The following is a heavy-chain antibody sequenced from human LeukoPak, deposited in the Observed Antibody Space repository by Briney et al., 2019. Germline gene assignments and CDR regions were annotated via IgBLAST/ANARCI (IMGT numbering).Heavy chain of an antibody. J-gene: IGHJ5*02. CDR3: ARSVFWSGTNWFDP. D-gene: IGHD3-3*01. CDR1: GGSLSSSTYY. V-gene: IGHV4-61*01. CDR2: IYYSGST. Sequence: ASETLSLTCTVSGGSLSSSTYYWSWIRQPPGKGLEWIGYIYYSGSTNYNPSLKSRVTISVDTSKNQFSLKLSSVTTADTAVYYCARSVFWSGTNWFDPWGQGTLVTVSS.